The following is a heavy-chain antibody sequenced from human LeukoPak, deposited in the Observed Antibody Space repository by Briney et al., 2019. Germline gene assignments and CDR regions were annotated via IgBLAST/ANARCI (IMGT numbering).Heavy chain of an antibody. CDR1: GFTFSSYS. CDR2: ISSSSSYI. J-gene: IGHJ4*02. V-gene: IGHV3-21*04. D-gene: IGHD2-2*01. CDR3: AKPTSKELPQRYFDY. Sequence: GGSLRLSCAASGFTFSSYSMNWVRQAPGKGLEWVSSISSSSSYIYYADSVKGRFTISRDNSKNTVSLQMNSLRDEDTAVYYRAKPTSKELPQRYFDYWGQGTLVTVSS.